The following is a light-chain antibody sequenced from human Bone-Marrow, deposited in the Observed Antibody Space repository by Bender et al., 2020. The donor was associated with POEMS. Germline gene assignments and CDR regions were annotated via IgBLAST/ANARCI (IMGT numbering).Light chain of an antibody. CDR1: SSKFGSYP. CDR3: ATWDDSLNGWV. Sequence: QSVLTQPPSASGTPGQRVTISCSGSSSKFGSYPVNWYQQLPGAAPKLVIFNNSQRPSGVPDRFSGSNSGTSASLAISGLLSDDEADFYCATWDDSLNGWVFGGGTKLTV. J-gene: IGLJ3*02. CDR2: NNS. V-gene: IGLV1-44*01.